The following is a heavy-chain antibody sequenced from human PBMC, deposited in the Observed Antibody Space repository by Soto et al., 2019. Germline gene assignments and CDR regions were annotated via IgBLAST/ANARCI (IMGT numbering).Heavy chain of an antibody. CDR3: ARDGALPFRLGYFDY. J-gene: IGHJ4*02. D-gene: IGHD6-19*01. CDR1: GFTFSSYA. V-gene: IGHV3-30-3*01. CDR2: ISYDGSNK. Sequence: PGGSLRLSCAASGFTFSSYAMHWVRQAPGKWLEWVAVISYDGSNKYYADSVKGRFTISRDNSKNTLYLQMNSLRAEDTAVYYCARDGALPFRLGYFDYWGQGXLVTVYS.